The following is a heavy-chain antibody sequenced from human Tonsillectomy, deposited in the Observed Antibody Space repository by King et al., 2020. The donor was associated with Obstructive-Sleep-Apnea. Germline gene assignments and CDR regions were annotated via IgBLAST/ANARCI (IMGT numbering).Heavy chain of an antibody. J-gene: IGHJ4*02. CDR1: GFSLISTGVG. V-gene: IGHV2-5*02. CDR3: AHSQITILDYFDY. CDR2: IFWDDDN. Sequence: TLKESGPTLVKPTQTLTLTCTFSGFSLISTGVGVGWIRQSPVKALECLAVIFWDDDNRYSPSLKSRLTITKDTSKNQVVLTMTSMDPVDTGTYYCAHSQITILDYFDYWGQGTLVTVSS. D-gene: IGHD3-9*01.